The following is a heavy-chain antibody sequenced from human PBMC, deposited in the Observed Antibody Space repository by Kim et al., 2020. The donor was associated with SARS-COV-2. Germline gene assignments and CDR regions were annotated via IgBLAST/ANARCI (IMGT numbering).Heavy chain of an antibody. Sequence: KGRFTISRDNAKNSLYLQMNSLRGEDTAVYYCARDLSGYSYGYYYYGMDVWGQGTTVTVSS. J-gene: IGHJ6*02. V-gene: IGHV3-11*06. D-gene: IGHD5-18*01. CDR3: ARDLSGYSYGYYYYGMDV.